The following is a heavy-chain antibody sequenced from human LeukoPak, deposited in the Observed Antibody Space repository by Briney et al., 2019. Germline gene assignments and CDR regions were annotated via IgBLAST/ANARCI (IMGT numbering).Heavy chain of an antibody. J-gene: IGHJ4*02. CDR3: AREAYYYDTSGGEYYFDY. Sequence: PGGSLRLSCAASGFTFSSYAMSWVRQAPGKGLEWVSAISGSGGSTYYADSVKGRFTISRDNSKNTLYLQMNSLRAEDTAVYYCAREAYYYDTSGGEYYFDYWGQGTLVTVSS. CDR2: ISGSGGST. D-gene: IGHD3-22*01. CDR1: GFTFSSYA. V-gene: IGHV3-23*01.